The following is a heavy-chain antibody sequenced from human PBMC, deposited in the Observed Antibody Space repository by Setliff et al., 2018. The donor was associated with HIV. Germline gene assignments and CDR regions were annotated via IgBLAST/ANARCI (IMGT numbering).Heavy chain of an antibody. CDR2: IYYSGST. Sequence: SETLSLTCTVSGGSISSGGYYWSWIRQHPGRGPEWIGHIYYSGSTHYNASLKSRLSISVDSSKNQFSLKLTSVTAADTAVYYCARGATIRHYYCMDVWGKGTAVTVSS. CDR3: ARGATIRHYYCMDV. CDR1: GGSISSGGYY. J-gene: IGHJ6*03. V-gene: IGHV4-31*03.